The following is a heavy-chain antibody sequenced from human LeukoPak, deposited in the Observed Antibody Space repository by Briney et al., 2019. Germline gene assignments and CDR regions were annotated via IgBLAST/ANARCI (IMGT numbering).Heavy chain of an antibody. D-gene: IGHD1-1*01. V-gene: IGHV4-31*03. CDR3: ARSNRNHYYYGMDV. CDR2: VYSSGST. CDR1: GGSISSGGYY. Sequence: SQTLSLTCTVSGGSISSGGYYWSWIRQHPGKGLEWIGYVYSSGSTYYNPSLKSRLTISVDTSKNQFSLKMSSVTAADTAVYYCARSNRNHYYYGMDVWGQGTTVTVSS. J-gene: IGHJ6*02.